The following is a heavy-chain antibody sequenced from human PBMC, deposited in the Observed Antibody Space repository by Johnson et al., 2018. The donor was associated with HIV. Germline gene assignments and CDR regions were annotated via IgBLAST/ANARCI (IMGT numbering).Heavy chain of an antibody. V-gene: IGHV3-20*04. CDR2: VNWDSGSI. CDR1: GFTFDDYG. D-gene: IGHD3-9*01. J-gene: IGHJ3*02. CDR3: AKDVGANKDDDWESNDYYDISIADPVPDPRAVVGAFYI. Sequence: VQLVESGGGVVRPGGSLRLSCAASGFTFDDYGMSWVRQAPGKGLEWVSGVNWDSGSIVYADSVKGRFTISRDNSKNTVSLQMNSLRPEDTAVYYCAKDVGANKDDDWESNDYYDISIADPVPDPRAVVGAFYIWGQGTMVTVSS.